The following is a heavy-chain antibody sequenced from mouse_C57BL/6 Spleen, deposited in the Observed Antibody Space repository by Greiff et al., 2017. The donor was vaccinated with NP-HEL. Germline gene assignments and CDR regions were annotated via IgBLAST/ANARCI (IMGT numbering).Heavy chain of an antibody. CDR3: TSSNSY. Sequence: EVQRVESGAELVRPGASVKLFCTASGFNIKDDYMHWVKQRPEQGLEWIGWIDPENGDTEYASKFQGKATITADTSSNTAYLQLSSLTSEDTAVYYCTSSNSYWGQGTTLTVSS. J-gene: IGHJ2*01. D-gene: IGHD2-5*01. CDR2: IDPENGDT. V-gene: IGHV14-4*01. CDR1: GFNIKDDY.